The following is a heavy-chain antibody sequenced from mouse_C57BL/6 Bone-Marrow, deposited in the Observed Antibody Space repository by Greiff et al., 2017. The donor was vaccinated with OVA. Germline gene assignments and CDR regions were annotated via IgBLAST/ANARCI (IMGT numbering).Heavy chain of an antibody. V-gene: IGHV1-22*01. Sequence: EVQLQQSGPELVKPGASVKMSCKASGYTFTDYNMHWVKQSHGKSLEWIGYINPNNGGTSYNQKFKGKATLTVNKSSSTAYMELRSLTSEESAVYYCARKGAAQAPWYFDDWGQGTTLTVSS. J-gene: IGHJ2*01. CDR2: INPNNGGT. CDR1: GYTFTDYN. D-gene: IGHD3-2*02. CDR3: ARKGAAQAPWYFDD.